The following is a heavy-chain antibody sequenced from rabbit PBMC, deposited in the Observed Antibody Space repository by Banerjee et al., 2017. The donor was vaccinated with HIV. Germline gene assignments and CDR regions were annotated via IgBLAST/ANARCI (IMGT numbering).Heavy chain of an antibody. J-gene: IGHJ4*01. CDR1: GIDFSSYYR. V-gene: IGHV1S45*01. D-gene: IGHD4-1*01. CDR2: IYTTSGST. CDR3: ARIDSDWDGGINL. Sequence: QEQLEESGGGLVKPGGTLTLTCKASGIDFSSYYRMCWVRQAPGRGLELIACIYTTSGSTYYASWAKGRFTVSKTSSTTVTLQMTSLTAADTATYFCARIDSDWDGGINLWGPGTLVTVS.